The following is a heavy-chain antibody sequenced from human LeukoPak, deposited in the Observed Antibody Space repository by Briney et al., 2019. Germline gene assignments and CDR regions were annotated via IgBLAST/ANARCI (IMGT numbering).Heavy chain of an antibody. CDR2: IRSSSYI. CDR1: GFTFSSYS. J-gene: IGHJ5*02. V-gene: IGHV3-21*01. D-gene: IGHD6-13*01. Sequence: GGSLRLSCAASGFTFSSYSMNWVRQAPGKGLDWVSSIRSSSYIYYADSVKGRFNFSRDNAKNSLYLQMNSLRAEDTAVYYCARLSSIAAAGTTDWFDPWGQGTLVTVSS. CDR3: ARLSSIAAAGTTDWFDP.